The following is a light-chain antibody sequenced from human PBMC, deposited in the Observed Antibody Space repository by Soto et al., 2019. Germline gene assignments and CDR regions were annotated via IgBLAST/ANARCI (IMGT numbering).Light chain of an antibody. CDR3: LQDYGDSWT. V-gene: IGKV1-6*01. J-gene: IGKJ1*01. CDR1: QSISTY. Sequence: IQLTQSPSSLSASVGDRITITCRASQSISTYLNWYQQKPGQAPKLLIYAASNLYTGVPSRFSGSRSGTEFTLTISSLQPEDFASYYCLQDYGDSWTFGQGTTGDIK. CDR2: AAS.